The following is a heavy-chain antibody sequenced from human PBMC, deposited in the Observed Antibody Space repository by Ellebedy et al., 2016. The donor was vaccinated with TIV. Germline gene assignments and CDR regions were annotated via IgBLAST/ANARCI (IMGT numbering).Heavy chain of an antibody. V-gene: IGHV3-30*18. CDR3: ANLGWFDP. J-gene: IGHJ5*02. Sequence: GESLKISXAASGFTFSSYGMHWVRQAPGKGLEWVAVISYDGSNKYYADSVKGRFTISRDNSKNTLYLQMNSLRAEDTAVYYCANLGWFDPWGQGTLVTVSS. CDR2: ISYDGSNK. CDR1: GFTFSSYG.